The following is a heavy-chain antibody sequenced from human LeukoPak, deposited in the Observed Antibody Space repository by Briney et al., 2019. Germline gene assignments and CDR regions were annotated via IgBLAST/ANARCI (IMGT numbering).Heavy chain of an antibody. CDR2: ISSSSSYI. CDR3: ARGNYDYGWGNFRKGSFDN. Sequence: GGSLRLSCAASGFTFSSYSMNWVRQAPGKGLEWVSSISSSSSYIYYADSVKGRFTISRDNAENSLYLQMTSLRADDTAVYYCARGNYDYGWGNFRKGSFDNWGQGSLVTVSS. V-gene: IGHV3-21*04. D-gene: IGHD3-16*01. CDR1: GFTFSSYS. J-gene: IGHJ4*02.